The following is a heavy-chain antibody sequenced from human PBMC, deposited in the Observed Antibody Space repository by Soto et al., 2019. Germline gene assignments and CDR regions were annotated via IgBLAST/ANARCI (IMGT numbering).Heavy chain of an antibody. CDR3: ATVHNTSRSFNF. V-gene: IGHV3-23*01. CDR2: TGLSGRTT. D-gene: IGHD1-20*01. Sequence: EVQLLESGGGLVQPGGSLRLSCVASGFTFSVSAMTWVRQAPGKGLEWASTTGLSGRTTFYGDSVKGRFTVSRDNSKNTLDLQMGSLRAEDTAVYYCATVHNTSRSFNFWGRGTLVTVSS. CDR1: GFTFSVSA. J-gene: IGHJ4*02.